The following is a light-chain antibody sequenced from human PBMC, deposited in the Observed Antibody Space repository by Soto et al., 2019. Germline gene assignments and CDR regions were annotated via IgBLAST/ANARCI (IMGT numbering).Light chain of an antibody. CDR3: SSYTTTTRL. CDR2: EVS. CDR1: SSDIGSNNY. J-gene: IGLJ3*02. Sequence: QSVLTQPASVSGSPGQSITISCTGTSSDIGSNNYVSWFQQRPGKAPTLIIYEVSNRPSGVSTHFPGSKSGNTASLTISGLLPEDEAEYCCSSYTTTTRLFGGGTKLTVL. V-gene: IGLV2-14*01.